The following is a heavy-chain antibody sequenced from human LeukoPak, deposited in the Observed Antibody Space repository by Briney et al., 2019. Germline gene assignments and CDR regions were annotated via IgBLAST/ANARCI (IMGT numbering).Heavy chain of an antibody. CDR2: ISTDGYTT. CDR3: GSEPDYVDGED. CDR1: GLAFSAYK. V-gene: IGHV3-74*01. Sequence: GGSMRLSCAASGLAFSAYKMHWVRQAPRKGLVWVSRISTDGYTTDYADFVQGRFTASRDNTKNTWSLEMNSLRAEDTAVYYCGSEPDYVDGEDWGQGTLVTVSS. J-gene: IGHJ4*02. D-gene: IGHD4/OR15-4a*01.